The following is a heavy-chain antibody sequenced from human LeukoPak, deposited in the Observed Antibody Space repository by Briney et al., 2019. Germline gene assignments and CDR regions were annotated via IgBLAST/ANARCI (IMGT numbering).Heavy chain of an antibody. CDR2: INTDGSST. CDR1: GFTFSSYW. V-gene: IGHV3-74*01. D-gene: IGHD3-10*01. Sequence: GGSLRLSCAASGFTFSSYWMHWVRQAPGKGLVWVSRINTDGSSTSYADSVKGRFTISRDNAKNTLYLQMNSLRAEDTAVYYCTSLTDPQFVDYWGQGTLVTVSS. CDR3: TSLTDPQFVDY. J-gene: IGHJ4*02.